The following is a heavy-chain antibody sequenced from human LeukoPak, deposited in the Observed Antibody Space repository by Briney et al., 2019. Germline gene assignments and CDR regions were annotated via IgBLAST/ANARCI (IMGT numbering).Heavy chain of an antibody. CDR1: GFTFRSYW. CDR2: IKQDGSEQ. J-gene: IGHJ4*02. V-gene: IGHV3-7*01. CDR3: ARGLVYYDSSGYLIYYFDY. D-gene: IGHD3-22*01. Sequence: GGSLRLSCAVSGFTFRSYWMSWVRQAPGKGLEWVANIKQDGSEQHYVDSVKGRFTISRDTAKNSLYLQTNSLRAEDTAVYYCARGLVYYDSSGYLIYYFDYWGQGTLVTVSS.